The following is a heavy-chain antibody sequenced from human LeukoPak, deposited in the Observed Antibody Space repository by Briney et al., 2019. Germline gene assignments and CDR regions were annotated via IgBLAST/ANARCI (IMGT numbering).Heavy chain of an antibody. Sequence: SETLSLTCTVSGGSISSSSYYWGWIRQPPGKGLEWIGSIYYSGSTYYNPSLKSRVTISVDTSKNQFSVRLRSVTAADTAVYYCARFGGCSSTTCYRGAQYYYYYMDVWGEGTTVTVSS. J-gene: IGHJ6*03. CDR1: GGSISSSSYY. D-gene: IGHD2-2*01. CDR2: IYYSGST. CDR3: ARFGGCSSTTCYRGAQYYYYYMDV. V-gene: IGHV4-39*07.